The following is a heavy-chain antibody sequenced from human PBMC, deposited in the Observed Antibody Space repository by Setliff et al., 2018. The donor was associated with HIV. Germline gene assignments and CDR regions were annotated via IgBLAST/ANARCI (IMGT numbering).Heavy chain of an antibody. CDR2: IYYSGST. CDR1: SGSVNNYW. V-gene: IGHV4-59*02. J-gene: IGHJ4*02. CDR3: ARLGDYDSSGYSWFDY. D-gene: IGHD3-22*01. Sequence: ASETLSLTCNVSSGSVNNYWWTWIRQPPGKGLEWIGYIYYSGSTYYNPSLKSRVTISVDTSKNQFSLMLSSVTAADTAVYYCARLGDYDSSGYSWFDYWGQGTLVTVSS.